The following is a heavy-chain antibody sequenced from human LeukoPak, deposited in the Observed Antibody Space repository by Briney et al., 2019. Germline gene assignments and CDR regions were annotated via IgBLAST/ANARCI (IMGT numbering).Heavy chain of an antibody. CDR2: INHSGST. Sequence: ASETLSLTCTVSGYSISSGYYWSWIRQPPGKGLEWIGEINHSGSTNYNPSLKSRVTISVDTSKNQFSLKLSSVTAADTAVYYCARGRDFDLWGRGTLVTVSS. J-gene: IGHJ2*01. CDR1: GYSISSGYY. CDR3: ARGRDFDL. V-gene: IGHV4-38-2*02.